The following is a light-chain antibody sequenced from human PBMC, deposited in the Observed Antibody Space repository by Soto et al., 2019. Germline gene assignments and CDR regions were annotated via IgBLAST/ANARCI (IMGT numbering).Light chain of an antibody. J-gene: IGLJ2*01. CDR3: CSYAGSSTYV. CDR2: EAS. V-gene: IGLV2-23*01. CDR1: SSNVGSYIL. Sequence: QSALTQPASVSGSPGQSITISCTGTSSNVGSYILVSWYQQHPGKAPKLMIYEASKRPSGVSNRFSGTKSGNTASLTISGLQAEDEADYYCCSYAGSSTYVFGGGTKLTVL.